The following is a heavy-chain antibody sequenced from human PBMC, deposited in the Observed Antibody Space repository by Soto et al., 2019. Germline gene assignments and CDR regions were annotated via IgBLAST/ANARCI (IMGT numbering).Heavy chain of an antibody. CDR3: ARGLVARQQLVRLRLYYYMDV. CDR1: GGSFSGYY. Sequence: SETLSLTCAVYGGSFSGYYWSWIRQPPGKGLEWIGEINHSGSTNYNPSLKSRVTISVDTSKNQFSLKLSSVTAADTAVYYCARGLVARQQLVRLRLYYYMDVWGKGTTVTVSS. V-gene: IGHV4-34*01. D-gene: IGHD6-13*01. J-gene: IGHJ6*03. CDR2: INHSGST.